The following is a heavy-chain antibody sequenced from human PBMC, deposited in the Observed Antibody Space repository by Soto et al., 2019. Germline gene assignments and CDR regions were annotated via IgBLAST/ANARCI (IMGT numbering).Heavy chain of an antibody. CDR3: AREEGVGYDNDFYYPHFEH. D-gene: IGHD2-15*01. CDR1: GDSVSSYNGA. Sequence: SQTLSLTCAISGDSVSSYNGAWNWIRQSPSRGLEWLGRTYYRSKWYSDYALSVRSRIIINPDTSKNQFSLQLNSVTPEDTAVYFCAREEGVGYDNDFYYPHFEHWGKGTLVTVSS. CDR2: TYYRSKWYS. V-gene: IGHV6-1*01. J-gene: IGHJ4*02.